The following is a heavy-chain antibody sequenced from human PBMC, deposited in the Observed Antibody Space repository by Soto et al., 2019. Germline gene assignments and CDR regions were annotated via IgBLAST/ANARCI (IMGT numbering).Heavy chain of an antibody. D-gene: IGHD4-17*01. CDR1: GFTFSSYA. CDR2: ISGSGGST. CDR3: AKGSDDYGDYGEGAEYFQH. J-gene: IGHJ1*01. Sequence: GGSLRLSCAASGFTFSSYAMSWVRQAPGKGLEWVSAISGSGGSTYYADSVKGRLTISRDNSKNTLYLQMNSLRAEDTAVYYCAKGSDDYGDYGEGAEYFQHWGQGTLVTVSS. V-gene: IGHV3-23*01.